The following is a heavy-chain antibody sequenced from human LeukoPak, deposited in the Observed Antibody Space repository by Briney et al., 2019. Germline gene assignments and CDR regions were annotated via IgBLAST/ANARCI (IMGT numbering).Heavy chain of an antibody. CDR1: GGSINTNNYY. CDR2: IYYSGST. J-gene: IGHJ4*02. V-gene: IGHV4-61*05. CDR3: ARHTDSSMILDY. Sequence: SETLSLTCSVSGGSINTNNYYWSWIRQPPGKGLEWIGYIYYSGSTNYNPSLKSRVTISVDTSKNQFSLKLSSVTAADTAVYYCARHTDSSMILDYWGQGTLVTVSS. D-gene: IGHD3-22*01.